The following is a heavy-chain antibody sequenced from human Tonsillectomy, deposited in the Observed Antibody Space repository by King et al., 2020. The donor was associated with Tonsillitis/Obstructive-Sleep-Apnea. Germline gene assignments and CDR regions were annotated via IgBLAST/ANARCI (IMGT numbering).Heavy chain of an antibody. J-gene: IGHJ4*02. CDR3: ARTGGQYQLLYFDY. CDR1: GGSISNYY. V-gene: IGHV4-4*07. CDR2: IYTSGST. Sequence: VQLQESGPGLVKPSETLSLTCTVSGGSISNYYWSWIRQPAGKGLEWIGRIYTSGSTNYNPSLKSRVTMSVDTSKNQFSLKLSSVTAADTAVYYCARTGGQYQLLYFDYWGQGTLVTVSS. D-gene: IGHD2-2*01.